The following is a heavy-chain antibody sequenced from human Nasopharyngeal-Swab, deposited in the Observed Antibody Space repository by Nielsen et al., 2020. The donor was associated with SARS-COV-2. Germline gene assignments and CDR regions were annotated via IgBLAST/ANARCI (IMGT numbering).Heavy chain of an antibody. CDR2: ISSSGGST. Sequence: GGSLRLSCAASGFTFSTFAMSWVRQAPGKGLEWVSAISSSGGSTYYADSVKGRFTISRDNSKNTLYLQMNSLGGEDTAVYYCATYCTSNRCFAARYGMDVWGQGTTVTVSS. CDR1: GFTFSTFA. V-gene: IGHV3-23*01. CDR3: ATYCTSNRCFAARYGMDV. D-gene: IGHD2-2*01. J-gene: IGHJ6*02.